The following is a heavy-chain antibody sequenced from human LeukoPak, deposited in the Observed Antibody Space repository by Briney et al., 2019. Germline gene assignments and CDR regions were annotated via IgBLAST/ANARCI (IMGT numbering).Heavy chain of an antibody. CDR2: VFHNGAT. Sequence: SETLSLTCTVSGGSIIDVNSYWTWIRQPPGKGLEWIASVFHNGATYYIPTLRSRLTISVDSSNNQFTLRLSSVTAADSAVYFCARRGFGYSEDVWDQGTMVTVSS. V-gene: IGHV4-39*01. CDR1: GGSIIDVNSY. CDR3: ARRGFGYSEDV. D-gene: IGHD5-18*01. J-gene: IGHJ6*02.